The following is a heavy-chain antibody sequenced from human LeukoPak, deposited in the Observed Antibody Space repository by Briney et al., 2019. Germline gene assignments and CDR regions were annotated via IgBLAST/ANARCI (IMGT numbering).Heavy chain of an antibody. CDR1: GGSISSYY. J-gene: IGHJ4*02. CDR2: IYYSGST. CDR3: ARKVRGVTRAYYFDY. V-gene: IGHV4-59*08. D-gene: IGHD3-10*01. Sequence: KASETLSLTCTVSGGSISSYYWSWIRQPPGKGLEWIGYIYYSGSTNYNPSLKSRVTISVDTSKNQFSLKLSSVTAADTAVYYCARKVRGVTRAYYFDYWGQGTLVTVSS.